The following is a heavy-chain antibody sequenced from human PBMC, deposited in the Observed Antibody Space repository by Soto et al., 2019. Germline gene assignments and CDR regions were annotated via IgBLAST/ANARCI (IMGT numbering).Heavy chain of an antibody. Sequence: SVKVSCKASGGTFSSYAISWVRQAPGQGLEWMGGIIPIFGTANYAQKFQGRVTITADESTSTAYMELSSLRSEDTAVYYCARESYGGNSGAFDIWGQGTMVTVSS. V-gene: IGHV1-69*13. J-gene: IGHJ3*02. D-gene: IGHD4-17*01. CDR1: GGTFSSYA. CDR2: IIPIFGTA. CDR3: ARESYGGNSGAFDI.